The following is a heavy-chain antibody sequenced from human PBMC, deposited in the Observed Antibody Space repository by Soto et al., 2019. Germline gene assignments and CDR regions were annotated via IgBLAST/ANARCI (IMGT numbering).Heavy chain of an antibody. Sequence: GGSLRLSCAASGFTFSSYGMHWVRQAPGKGLEWVAVISYDGSNKYYADSVKGRFTISKDNSKNTLYLQMNSLRAEDTAVYYCAKGYYDSSGYYYGYYYYGMDVWGQGTTVTVSS. CDR2: ISYDGSNK. CDR1: GFTFSSYG. V-gene: IGHV3-30*18. D-gene: IGHD3-22*01. CDR3: AKGYYDSSGYYYGYYYYGMDV. J-gene: IGHJ6*02.